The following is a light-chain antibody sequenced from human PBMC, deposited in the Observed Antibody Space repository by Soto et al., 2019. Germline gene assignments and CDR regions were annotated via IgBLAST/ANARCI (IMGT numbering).Light chain of an antibody. J-gene: IGKJ2*01. V-gene: IGKV1-33*01. CDR2: DAS. CDR3: QQSYSLPYT. CDR1: QDISNY. Sequence: DIQMTQSPSSLSASVGDRVTITCQASQDISNYLNWYQQKPGKAPKLLIYDASNLETGVPSRFSGSGSGTDFTFTISSLQPEDIATYYCQQSYSLPYTFGQGTKLEIK.